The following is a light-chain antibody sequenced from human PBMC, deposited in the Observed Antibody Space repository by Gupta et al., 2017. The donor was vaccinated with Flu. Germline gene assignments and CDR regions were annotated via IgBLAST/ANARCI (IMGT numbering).Light chain of an antibody. CDR3: QSYDSSLSGWV. CDR1: SSNIGAGYD. V-gene: IGLV1-40*01. CDR2: GNS. Sequence: QSVLTQPPSVSGPPGQRVPISCTGSSSNIGAGYDVHWYQQLPGTAPKLLIYGNSNRTSGVPDRFSGSKSGTSASLAITGLQAEDEADYYCQSYDSSLSGWVFGGGTKLTVL. J-gene: IGLJ3*02.